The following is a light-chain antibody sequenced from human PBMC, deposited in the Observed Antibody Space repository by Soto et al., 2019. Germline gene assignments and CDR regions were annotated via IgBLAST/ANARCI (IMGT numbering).Light chain of an antibody. V-gene: IGLV2-11*01. CDR2: DLS. CDR3: CSYAGDYTYV. Sequence: QSALTQPRSVPGSPGQSVTISCTGTSSDVGGYNYVSWYQQHPGKAPKLIIFDLSKRPSGVPARFSGSKSGNTASLTISGLQAEDEADYYCCSYAGDYTYVFGTGTKVTVL. CDR1: SSDVGGYNY. J-gene: IGLJ1*01.